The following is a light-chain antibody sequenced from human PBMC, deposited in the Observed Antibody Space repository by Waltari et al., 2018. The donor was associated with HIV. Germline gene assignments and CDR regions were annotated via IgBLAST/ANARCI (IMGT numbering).Light chain of an antibody. V-gene: IGLV1-47*01. CDR2: RTD. J-gene: IGLJ3*02. CDR1: SSNIGSNY. Sequence: QSVLTQPPSASGTPGQRVTISCSGSSSNIGSNYVYWYQQLPGTAPKHLISRTDHGPSGVPARFAGSKSGTSASLAISGLRSEDDADYYCAAWDDSLSGQWVFGGGTKVTVL. CDR3: AAWDDSLSGQWV.